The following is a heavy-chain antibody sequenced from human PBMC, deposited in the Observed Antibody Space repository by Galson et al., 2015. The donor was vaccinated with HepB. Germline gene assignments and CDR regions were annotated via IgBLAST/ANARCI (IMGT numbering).Heavy chain of an antibody. CDR1: GFTFSSSD. V-gene: IGHV3-23*01. Sequence: SLRLSCAASGFTFSSSDITWVRQAPGKGLGWVSSNSASGGSTYADSVKGRVTISRDNSKNTLYLQMNSLRAEDTAVYYCAKDRPYWYFDLWGRGTLVTVSS. CDR3: AKDRPYWYFDL. CDR2: NSASGGST. J-gene: IGHJ2*01.